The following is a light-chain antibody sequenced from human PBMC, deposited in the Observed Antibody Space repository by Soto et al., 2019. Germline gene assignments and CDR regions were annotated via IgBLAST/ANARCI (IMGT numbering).Light chain of an antibody. V-gene: IGLV2-8*01. J-gene: IGLJ2*01. CDR3: SSYARRKNLL. CDR1: SSDIGDYDY. CDR2: EVT. Sequence: QSALTQPPSASGSPGQSVTISCTGTSSDIGDYDYVSWYQQHPGKAPKLIIYEVTKRPSGVPDRFSGSKSGNSASLTVYGLKAEDEGDYFCSSYARRKNLLFGGGTKLPVL.